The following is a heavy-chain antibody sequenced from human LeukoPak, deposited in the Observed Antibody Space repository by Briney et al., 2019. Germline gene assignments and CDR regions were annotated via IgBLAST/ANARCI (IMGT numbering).Heavy chain of an antibody. CDR2: IYPGDSDT. J-gene: IGHJ4*02. CDR3: ARLACDYVWGSYRCHYFDY. CDR1: GYTFSNYW. Sequence: VESLKISCKASGYTFSNYWIGWVRQMPGKGLEWMGIIYPGDSDTRYSPSFQGQVTISADKSISTAYLQWSSLKASDTAMYYCARLACDYVWGSYRCHYFDYWGQGTLVTVSS. D-gene: IGHD3-16*02. V-gene: IGHV5-51*01.